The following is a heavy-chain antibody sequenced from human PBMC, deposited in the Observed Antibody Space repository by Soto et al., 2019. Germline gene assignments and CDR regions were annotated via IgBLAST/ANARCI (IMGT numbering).Heavy chain of an antibody. D-gene: IGHD3-22*01. V-gene: IGHV4-31*03. CDR3: ARDQDYDNSGYGRHWFDP. Sequence: PSETLSLTCTVSGGSISSGGYYWSWIRQHPGKGLEWIGYIYYSGSTYYNPSLKSRVTISVDTSKNQFSLKLSSVTAADTAVYYCARDQDYDNSGYGRHWFDPWGQGTVVTVSS. CDR1: GGSISSGGYY. CDR2: IYYSGST. J-gene: IGHJ5*02.